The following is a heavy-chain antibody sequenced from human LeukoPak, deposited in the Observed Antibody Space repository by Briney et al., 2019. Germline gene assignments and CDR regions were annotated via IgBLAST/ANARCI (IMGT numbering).Heavy chain of an antibody. CDR2: ISSSGSTI. J-gene: IGHJ5*02. D-gene: IGHD6-13*01. CDR3: ARAKGEGDSSSPNWFDP. Sequence: GGSLRLSCAASGFTFSDYYMSWIRQAPGKGLEWVSYISSSGSTIYYADSVKGRFTISRDNAKNSLYLQMNSLRAEDTAVCYCARAKGEGDSSSPNWFDPWGQGTLVTVSS. CDR1: GFTFSDYY. V-gene: IGHV3-11*04.